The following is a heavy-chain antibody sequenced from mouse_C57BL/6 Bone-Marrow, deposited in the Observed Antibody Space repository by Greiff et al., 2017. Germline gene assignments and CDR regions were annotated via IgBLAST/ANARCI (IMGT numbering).Heavy chain of an antibody. V-gene: IGHV5-6*02. CDR2: ISRGGSYP. J-gene: IGHJ1*03. CDR1: GFTFSSYG. CDR3: ARRRIPHWYFDV. Sequence: EVKLMESGGDLVKPGGSLKLSCAASGFTFSSYGMSWVRQTPDQRLEWVATISRGGSYPYYPDSVKGRFTISRDNAKNTLYLQMSSLKSEDTAMYYCARRRIPHWYFDVWGTGTTVTVSS.